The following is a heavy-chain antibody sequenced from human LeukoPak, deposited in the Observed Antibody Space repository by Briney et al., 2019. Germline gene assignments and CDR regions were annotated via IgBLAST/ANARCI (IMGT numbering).Heavy chain of an antibody. V-gene: IGHV4-61*09. D-gene: IGHD1-26*01. CDR3: AKDRGGGPPPY. CDR1: GGSISSGNYY. J-gene: IGHJ4*02. Sequence: PSQTLSLTYTVSGGSISSGNYYWSWIRQPAGKGLEWIGHIYTSGTTDCNPSLRSRVTISVDMSKNQFSLKLSSVTAADTAVYYCAKDRGGGPPPYWGQGTLVIVSS. CDR2: IYTSGTT.